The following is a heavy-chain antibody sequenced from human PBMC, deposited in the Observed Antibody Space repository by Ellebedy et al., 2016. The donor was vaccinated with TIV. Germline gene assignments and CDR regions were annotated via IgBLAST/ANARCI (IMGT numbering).Heavy chain of an antibody. J-gene: IGHJ6*02. D-gene: IGHD6-19*01. Sequence: AASVKVSCKASAYTFTYRYLHWVRHAPGQALDGMGWITPFNGNTNYEQKFQDRVTITRDRSMSTAYMELSSLRSEDTAMYYCATGIAVAGTGRYYGMDVWGQGTTVTVSS. CDR1: AYTFTYRY. V-gene: IGHV1-45*02. CDR2: ITPFNGNT. CDR3: ATGIAVAGTGRYYGMDV.